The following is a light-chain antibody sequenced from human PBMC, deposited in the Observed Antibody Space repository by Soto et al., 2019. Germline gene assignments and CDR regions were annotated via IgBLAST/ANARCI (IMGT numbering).Light chain of an antibody. V-gene: IGKV3-20*01. CDR1: QSVSSSY. CDR2: GAS. Sequence: EIVLTQSPGTLSLSPGERATLSCRASQSVSSSYLAWYQQKPGQAPRLLIYGASSRATGIPDRFSDSGSGTDFTLTISRLEPEDFAVYYCQQCDGSPRLTCGGGTNLEIK. J-gene: IGKJ4*01. CDR3: QQCDGSPRLT.